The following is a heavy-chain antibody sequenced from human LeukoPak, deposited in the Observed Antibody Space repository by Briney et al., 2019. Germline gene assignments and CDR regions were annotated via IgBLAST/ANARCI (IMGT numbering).Heavy chain of an antibody. J-gene: IGHJ6*03. CDR1: GYTFTDYY. CDR2: INPNSGGT. Sequence: ASVKVSCKASGYTFTDYYIHWVRQAPGQGLEWMGWINPNSGGTNYAQKLQGRVTMTTDTSTSTAYMELRSLRSDDTAVYYCARYSKFDFWSGYLFSEKYYYYYMDVWGKGTTVTVSS. CDR3: ARYSKFDFWSGYLFSEKYYYYYMDV. D-gene: IGHD3-3*01. V-gene: IGHV1-2*02.